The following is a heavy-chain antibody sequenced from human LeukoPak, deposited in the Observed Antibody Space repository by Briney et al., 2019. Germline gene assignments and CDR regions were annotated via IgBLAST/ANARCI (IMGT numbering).Heavy chain of an antibody. CDR2: IKQDGREK. CDR3: AREYYDSSGYSGSPYYFDY. D-gene: IGHD3-22*01. Sequence: GGSLRLSCAASGFTFSSYWMSWVRQAPGKGLEWVANIKQDGREKYYVDSVKGRFTISRDNAKNSLYLQMNSLRAEDTAVYYCAREYYDSSGYSGSPYYFDYWGQGTLVTVSS. V-gene: IGHV3-7*01. J-gene: IGHJ4*02. CDR1: GFTFSSYW.